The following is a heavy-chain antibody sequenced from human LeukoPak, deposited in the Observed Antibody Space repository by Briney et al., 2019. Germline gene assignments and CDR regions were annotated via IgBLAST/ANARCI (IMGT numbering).Heavy chain of an antibody. CDR2: ISYDGSKY. D-gene: IGHD1-1*01. CDR1: GFTFTSYA. CDR3: ARGSGTFLYYYYGMDV. J-gene: IGHJ6*02. V-gene: IGHV3-30*01. Sequence: GGSLRLSCAASGFTFTSYAMHWVRQAPGKRLEWVSLISYDGSKYYSADSVKGRFTISRDNSKNTLYLQMNSLRAEDTAVYYCARGSGTFLYYYYGMDVWGQGTTVTVSS.